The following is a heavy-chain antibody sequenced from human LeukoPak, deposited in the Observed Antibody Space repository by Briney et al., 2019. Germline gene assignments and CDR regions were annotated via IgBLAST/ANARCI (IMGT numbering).Heavy chain of an antibody. CDR2: IKQDGSEK. Sequence: PGGSLRLSCAASGFTFSSYWMSWVRQAPGKGLEWVANIKQDGSEKYYVDSVKGRFTISRDNAKNSLYLQMNSQRAEDTAVYYCAKSGCGSGSCYQFWYFDLWGRGTLVTVSP. V-gene: IGHV3-7*03. D-gene: IGHD2-2*01. CDR3: AKSGCGSGSCYQFWYFDL. J-gene: IGHJ2*01. CDR1: GFTFSSYW.